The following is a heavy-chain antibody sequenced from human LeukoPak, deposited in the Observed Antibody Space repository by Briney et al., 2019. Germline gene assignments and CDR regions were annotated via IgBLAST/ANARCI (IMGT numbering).Heavy chain of an antibody. CDR2: ISSSSSTI. Sequence: GGSLRLSCAASGFTFSSYSMNWVRQAPGKGLEWVSYISSSSSTIYYADSVKGRFTISRDNAKNSLYLQMNSLRAEDTAVYYCARDGYDLWSGYHFDYWGEGTLVTVSS. CDR1: GFTFSSYS. CDR3: ARDGYDLWSGYHFDY. V-gene: IGHV3-48*01. D-gene: IGHD3-3*01. J-gene: IGHJ4*02.